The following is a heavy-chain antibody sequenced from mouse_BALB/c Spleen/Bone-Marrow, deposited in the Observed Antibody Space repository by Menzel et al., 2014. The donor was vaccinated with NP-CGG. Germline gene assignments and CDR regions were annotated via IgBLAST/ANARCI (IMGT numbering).Heavy chain of an antibody. CDR2: INPSNGRT. CDR3: ARYDGPAWFAF. Sequence: QVQLQQSGAELVKPGASVKLSCKASGYTFTSYWIHWVKLRPGHGLEWIGEINPSNGRTNYNEKFKNKATLTVDKSSSTACIQLSSLTSEDSAVYYCARYDGPAWFAFWGQGTLVTVS. D-gene: IGHD2-3*01. J-gene: IGHJ3*01. CDR1: GYTFTSYW. V-gene: IGHV1S81*02.